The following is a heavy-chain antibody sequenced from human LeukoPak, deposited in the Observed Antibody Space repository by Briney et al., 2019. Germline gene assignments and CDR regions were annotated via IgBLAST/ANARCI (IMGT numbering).Heavy chain of an antibody. D-gene: IGHD2-15*01. CDR1: GFTVSSNY. CDR2: IYSGCST. J-gene: IGHJ6*04. CDR3: ARDLRSGGFRRYGMDV. Sequence: GGSLSLSCAASGFTVSSNYMSLVRQAPRKGLELVSVIYSGCSTYYADSVKGRFTISRDNSKNTLYLQMNSLRAEDTAVYYCARDLRSGGFRRYGMDVWGKGTTVTVSS. V-gene: IGHV3-53*01.